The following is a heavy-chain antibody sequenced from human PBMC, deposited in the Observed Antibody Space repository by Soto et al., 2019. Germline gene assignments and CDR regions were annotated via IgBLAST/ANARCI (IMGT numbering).Heavy chain of an antibody. J-gene: IGHJ4*02. CDR3: AREDSSGYRFDY. Sequence: QVQLVQSGAEVKKPGSSVKVSCKVSGGTFNTYIISWVRQAPGHGLEWMGGIIPLFGAANYAQKFQGRVTMSADKSTSTAYMELSSLRSEDTAIYYCAREDSSGYRFDYWGQGTLVTVST. D-gene: IGHD3-22*01. V-gene: IGHV1-69*06. CDR1: GGTFNTYI. CDR2: IIPLFGAA.